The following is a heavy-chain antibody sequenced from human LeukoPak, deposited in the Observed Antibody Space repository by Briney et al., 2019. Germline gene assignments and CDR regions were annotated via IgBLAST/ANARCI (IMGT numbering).Heavy chain of an antibody. CDR3: ARWDSRDYYYYMDV. J-gene: IGHJ6*03. D-gene: IGHD6-13*01. Sequence: GGSLTLSCAASGFTFSSYSMNWVRQAPGKGLEWVSSISSSSSYIYYADSVKGRFTISRDNAKNSLYLPMNSLRAEDTAVYYCARWDSRDYYYYMDVWGKGTTVTVSS. CDR1: GFTFSSYS. V-gene: IGHV3-21*01. CDR2: ISSSSSYI.